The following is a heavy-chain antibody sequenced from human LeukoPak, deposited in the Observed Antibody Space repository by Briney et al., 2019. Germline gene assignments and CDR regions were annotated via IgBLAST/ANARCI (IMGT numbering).Heavy chain of an antibody. Sequence: PGGSLRLSCAASGFTVSSNYMSWVRQAPGKGLEWVSVIYSGGSTYYADSVKGRFTISRDNSKNTLYLQMNSLRAEDTAVYYCARDLVNGGNCCGMDVWGQGTTVTVSS. CDR1: GFTVSSNY. CDR2: IYSGGST. CDR3: ARDLVNGGNCCGMDV. V-gene: IGHV3-53*01. J-gene: IGHJ6*02. D-gene: IGHD4-23*01.